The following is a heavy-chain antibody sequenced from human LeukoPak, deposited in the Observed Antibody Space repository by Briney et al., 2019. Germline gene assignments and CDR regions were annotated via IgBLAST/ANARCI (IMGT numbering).Heavy chain of an antibody. D-gene: IGHD3-3*01. Sequence: GGSLRLSCAASGFTFSNYGMSWVRQAPGRGVEWVSAVSGSGSSSYYAHSVKGRFTISRDNSKNTLYLQINSLRAEDTAIYYCAKDQRTISTFDYWGQGTLVTVSS. CDR1: GFTFSNYG. V-gene: IGHV3-23*01. CDR2: VSGSGSSS. J-gene: IGHJ4*02. CDR3: AKDQRTISTFDY.